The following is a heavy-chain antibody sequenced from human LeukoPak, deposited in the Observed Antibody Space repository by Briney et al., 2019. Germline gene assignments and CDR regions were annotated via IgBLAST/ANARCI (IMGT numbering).Heavy chain of an antibody. D-gene: IGHD2-15*01. Sequence: SETLSLTCSVSGAFITSSPYFWGWIRQTPGKGLEWVGSIFYSGTTYYNPSLTSRVTISEASSKNQFSLRLHSLTAADTAIYYCARGRGYDPVVFYFDSWGQGTAVIVSS. CDR1: GAFITSSPYF. V-gene: IGHV4-39*07. J-gene: IGHJ4*02. CDR3: ARGRGYDPVVFYFDS. CDR2: IFYSGTT.